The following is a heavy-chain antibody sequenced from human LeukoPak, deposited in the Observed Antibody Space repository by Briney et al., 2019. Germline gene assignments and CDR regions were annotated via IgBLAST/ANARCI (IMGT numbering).Heavy chain of an antibody. Sequence: GGSLRLSCVASGLTFNNQDMHWVRQSAGKGLEWVSAIGVDDDTYYSASVKGRFTISRENAKNSLYLQMNSLRAEDTAVYYCARERTRGCNGDICLDGFDIWGRGTKVTVSP. CDR3: ARERTRGCNGDICLDGFDI. CDR2: IGVDDDT. J-gene: IGHJ3*02. CDR1: GLTFNNQD. V-gene: IGHV3-13*01. D-gene: IGHD2-15*01.